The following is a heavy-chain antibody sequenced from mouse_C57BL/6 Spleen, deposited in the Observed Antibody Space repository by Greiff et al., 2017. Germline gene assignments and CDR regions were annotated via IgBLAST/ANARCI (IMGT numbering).Heavy chain of an antibody. D-gene: IGHD2-3*01. CDR2: INYDGSST. CDR1: GFTFSDYY. Sequence: EVQVVESEGGLVQPGSSMKLSCTASGFTFSDYYMAWVRQVPEKGLEWVANINYDGSSTYYLDSLKSRFIISRDNAKNILYLQMSSLKSEDTATYYCARGGYYDYFDYWGQGTTLTVSS. CDR3: ARGGYYDYFDY. V-gene: IGHV5-16*01. J-gene: IGHJ2*01.